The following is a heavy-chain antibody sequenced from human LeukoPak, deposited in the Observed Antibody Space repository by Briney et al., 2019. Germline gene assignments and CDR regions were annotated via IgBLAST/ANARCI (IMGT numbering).Heavy chain of an antibody. D-gene: IGHD3-3*01. CDR2: ISAYNGNT. V-gene: IGHV1-18*01. J-gene: IGHJ4*02. Sequence: ASVKVSCKASGYTFTSYGISWVRQAPGQGLEWMGWISAYNGNTNYAQKLQGRVTMTTDTSTSTAYMELRSLRSDDTAVYYCARDLRFLEWLLSGYDYWGQGTLVTVSS. CDR1: GYTFTSYG. CDR3: ARDLRFLEWLLSGYDY.